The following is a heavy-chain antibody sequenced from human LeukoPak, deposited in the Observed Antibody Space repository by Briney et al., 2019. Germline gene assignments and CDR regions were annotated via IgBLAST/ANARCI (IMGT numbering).Heavy chain of an antibody. J-gene: IGHJ3*02. Sequence: GGSLRLSCAASEFTFSSYWMHWVRQAPGKGLVWVSRINSDGSSTSYADSVKGRCTISRDNAKNTLYLQMNSLKAEDTAVYYCVRGGGNWGIPNAFDIWGQGTTVTVSS. CDR2: INSDGSST. D-gene: IGHD7-27*01. CDR1: EFTFSSYW. V-gene: IGHV3-74*01. CDR3: VRGGGNWGIPNAFDI.